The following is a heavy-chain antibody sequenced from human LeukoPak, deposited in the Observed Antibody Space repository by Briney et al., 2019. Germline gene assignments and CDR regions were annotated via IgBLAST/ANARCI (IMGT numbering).Heavy chain of an antibody. V-gene: IGHV4-39*01. J-gene: IGHJ4*02. CDR3: ARLAGGYGSGSYYKSHFDY. CDR1: GGSISSSSYY. D-gene: IGHD3-10*01. CDR2: IYYSGST. Sequence: SETLSLTCTVSGGSISSSSYYWGWIRQPPGQGLEWIGSIYYSGSTYYNPSLKSRVTISVDTSKNQFSLKLSSVTAATTAVYYCARLAGGYGSGSYYKSHFDYWGQGTLVTVSS.